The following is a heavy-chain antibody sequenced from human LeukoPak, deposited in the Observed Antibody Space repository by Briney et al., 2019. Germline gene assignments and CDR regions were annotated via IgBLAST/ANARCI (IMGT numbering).Heavy chain of an antibody. CDR3: AKLVGATTRGSFDY. D-gene: IGHD1-26*01. CDR1: GFTFISYA. V-gene: IGHV3-23*01. J-gene: IGHJ4*02. CDR2: ISGSGGST. Sequence: PGGSLRLSCAASGFTFISYAMSWVRQAPGKGMEWVSTISGSGGSTYYADSVKGRFTISRDNSKNTLYLQMNSLRAEDTAVYYCAKLVGATTRGSFDYWGQRTLVTVSS.